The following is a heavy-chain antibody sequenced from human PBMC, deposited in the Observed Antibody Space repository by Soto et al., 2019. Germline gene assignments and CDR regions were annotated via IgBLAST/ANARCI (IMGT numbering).Heavy chain of an antibody. J-gene: IGHJ6*02. CDR2: IIPIFGTA. CDR1: GGTFSSYA. Sequence: QVQLVQSGAEVKKPGSSVKVSCKASGGTFSSYAISWVRQAPGQGREWTGGIIPIFGTANYAQQFQGRVTITADESTSTAYMELSSLRSEDTAVYYCARDRSRAGYYYGMDVWGQGTTVTVSS. D-gene: IGHD6-19*01. V-gene: IGHV1-69*01. CDR3: ARDRSRAGYYYGMDV.